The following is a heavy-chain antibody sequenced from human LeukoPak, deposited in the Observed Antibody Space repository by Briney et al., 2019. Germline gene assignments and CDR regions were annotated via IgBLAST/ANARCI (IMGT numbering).Heavy chain of an antibody. J-gene: IGHJ3*02. Sequence: SETLSLTCNVSGGPINSNIYYWAWVRQPPGKGLDWIDSIYYSGSTYYNPSLKSRITISVDTFRSQVSLKMRSVTAADTAVYYCARVLLWFGDFSVKAFDIWGQGTMVTVSS. CDR2: IYYSGST. V-gene: IGHV4-39*01. CDR3: ARVLLWFGDFSVKAFDI. CDR1: GGPINSNIYY. D-gene: IGHD3-10*01.